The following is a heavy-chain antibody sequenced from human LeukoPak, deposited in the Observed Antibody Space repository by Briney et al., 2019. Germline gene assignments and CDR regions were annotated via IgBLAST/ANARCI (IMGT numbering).Heavy chain of an antibody. Sequence: GESLKISCKASGYNFANYWIGWVRQMPGKGLEWMGIIYPDDSDTKYSPSFEGQVTISADKSISTAYVQRSSLEASDSAMYYCSRCPGNCHGYGVHYIWGQGTTVTVSS. CDR2: IYPDDSDT. CDR1: GYNFANYW. D-gene: IGHD5-18*01. J-gene: IGHJ3*02. V-gene: IGHV5-51*01. CDR3: SRCPGNCHGYGVHYI.